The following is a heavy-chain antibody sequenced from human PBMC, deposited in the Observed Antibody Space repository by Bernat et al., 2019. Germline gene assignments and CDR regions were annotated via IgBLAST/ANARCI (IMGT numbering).Heavy chain of an antibody. J-gene: IGHJ3*02. D-gene: IGHD3-22*01. Sequence: QVQLVQSGAEVKKPGSSVKVSCKASGGTFSSYAISWVRQAPGQGLEWMGGIIPIFGTANYAQKSQGRVTITADESTSTAYMELSSLRSEDTAVYYCAREGPDSSGYYRTDDAFDIWGQGTMVTVSS. CDR3: AREGPDSSGYYRTDDAFDI. V-gene: IGHV1-69*12. CDR2: IIPIFGTA. CDR1: GGTFSSYA.